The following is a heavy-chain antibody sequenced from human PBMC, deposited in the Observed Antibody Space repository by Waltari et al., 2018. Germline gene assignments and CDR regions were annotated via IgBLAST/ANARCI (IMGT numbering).Heavy chain of an antibody. V-gene: IGHV3-7*04. Sequence: EVQLVESGGGLVEPGGSLRLSCSGSGFTFTNHWMSWFRQAPGKGQEWVDSIKQDGSEKYYGDSRKGRFTISRDNAKNSLSLQMDSLRAEDTAVYFCARGVTTVEYWGQGTLVTVSS. J-gene: IGHJ4*02. CDR3: ARGVTTVEY. CDR1: GFTFTNHW. D-gene: IGHD2-21*02. CDR2: IKQDGSEK.